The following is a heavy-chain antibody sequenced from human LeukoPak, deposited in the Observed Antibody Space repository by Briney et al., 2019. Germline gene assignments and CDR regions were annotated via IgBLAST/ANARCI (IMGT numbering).Heavy chain of an antibody. CDR3: AKDPYSGSPNWFDP. V-gene: IGHV3-30*02. CDR1: GFTFSSYG. CDR2: IRYDGSNK. D-gene: IGHD1-26*01. Sequence: GGSLRLSCAASGFTFSSYGMHWVRQAPGKGLEWVAFIRYDGSNKYYADSVKGRFTISRDNSKNTLYQQMNSLRAEDTAVYYCAKDPYSGSPNWFDPWGQGTLVTVSS. J-gene: IGHJ5*02.